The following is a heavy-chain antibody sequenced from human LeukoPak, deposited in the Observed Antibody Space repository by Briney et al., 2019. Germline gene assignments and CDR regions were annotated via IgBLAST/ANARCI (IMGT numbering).Heavy chain of an antibody. CDR2: IKQDGSEK. CDR3: ARVMLYYYDSSGYYYEGFDY. V-gene: IGHV3-7*01. CDR1: GFTFSSYW. Sequence: GGSLRLSCAASGFTFSSYWMRWVRQAPGKGLEWVANIKQDGSEKYYVDSVKGRFTISRDNAKNSLYLQVNSLRAEDTAVYYCARVMLYYYDSSGYYYEGFDYWGQGTLVTVSP. J-gene: IGHJ4*02. D-gene: IGHD3-22*01.